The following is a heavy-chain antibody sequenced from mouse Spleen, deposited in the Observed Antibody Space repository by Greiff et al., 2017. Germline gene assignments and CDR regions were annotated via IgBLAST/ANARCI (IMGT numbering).Heavy chain of an antibody. CDR1: GYTFTDYE. D-gene: IGHD2-4*01. V-gene: IGHV1-15*01. CDR3: TRGIYYDYDAGAMDY. J-gene: IGHJ4*01. CDR2: IDPETGGT. Sequence: QVQLQQSGAELVRPGASVTLSCKASGYTFTDYEMHWVKQTPVHGLEWIGAIDPETGGTAYNQKFKGKAILTADKSSSTAYMELRSLTSEDSAVYYCTRGIYYDYDAGAMDYWGQGTSVTVSS.